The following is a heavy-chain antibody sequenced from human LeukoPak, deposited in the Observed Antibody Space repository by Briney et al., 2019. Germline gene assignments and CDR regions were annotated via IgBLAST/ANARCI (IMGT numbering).Heavy chain of an antibody. CDR3: ARDSSLGRSSSSSGSYYTTTYNWFDP. CDR2: IYTSGST. J-gene: IGHJ5*02. V-gene: IGHV4-61*02. Sequence: SQTLSLTCTVSGGSISSGSYYWSWIRQPAGKGLEWIGRIYTSGSTNYNPSLKSRVTISVDTSKNQFSLKLSSVTAADTAVYYWARDSSLGRSSSSSGSYYTTTYNWFDPWGQGTLVTVSS. CDR1: GGSISSGSYY. D-gene: IGHD3-10*01.